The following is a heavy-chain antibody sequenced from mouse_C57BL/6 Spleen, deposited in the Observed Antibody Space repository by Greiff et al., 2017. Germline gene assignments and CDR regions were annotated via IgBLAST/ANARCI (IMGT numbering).Heavy chain of an antibody. V-gene: IGHV1-72*01. Sequence: VQLQQPGAALVKPGASVQLSCKASGYTFTSYWMHWVKPRPGRGLEWIGRIDPNSGGTKYNEKFKSKATLTVDKPSSTAYMQLSSLTSEDSAFYYCARGTGFYYLDYWGQGTTLTVSS. D-gene: IGHD4-1*01. CDR1: GYTFTSYW. CDR2: IDPNSGGT. J-gene: IGHJ2*01. CDR3: ARGTGFYYLDY.